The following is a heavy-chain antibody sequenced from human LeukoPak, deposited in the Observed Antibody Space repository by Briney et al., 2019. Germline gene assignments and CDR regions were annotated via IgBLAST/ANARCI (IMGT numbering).Heavy chain of an antibody. D-gene: IGHD6-13*01. Sequence: SETLSLTCTVSGASISSYYWSWIRQSPGKGLEWIGYVHHTGSTNYNPSLKSRVTISVDTSKNQFSLKLSSVTAADTAVYYCARELGEGFDYWGQGTLVTVSS. CDR3: ARELGEGFDY. J-gene: IGHJ4*02. CDR2: VHHTGST. V-gene: IGHV4-59*01. CDR1: GASISSYY.